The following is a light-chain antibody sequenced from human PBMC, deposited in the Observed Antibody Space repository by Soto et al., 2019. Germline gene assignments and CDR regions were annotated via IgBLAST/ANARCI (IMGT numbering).Light chain of an antibody. Sequence: QSVLTQPPSASGTPGQRVTISCSGSSSNIGINTVNWYQQFPGTAPKLLIYSNNQRPSGVPDRFSGSKSGTSASLDISGLQSEDEADYYCAAWDDSLDGYVFGTGTKLTVL. CDR3: AAWDDSLDGYV. V-gene: IGLV1-44*01. CDR2: SNN. J-gene: IGLJ1*01. CDR1: SSNIGINT.